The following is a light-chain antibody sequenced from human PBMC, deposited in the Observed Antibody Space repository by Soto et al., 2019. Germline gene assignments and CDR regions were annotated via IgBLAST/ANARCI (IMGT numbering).Light chain of an antibody. J-gene: IGLJ3*02. V-gene: IGLV2-14*01. CDR3: SAYSARSTMV. CDR1: MRDVGAYNL. Sequence: QSVLTQPASVSGSAGQSITICCSGTMRDVGAYNLVSWYQQHPGTAPKLIIYEVRNRPSGISSRFSGSRSGNTASLTISGLQPEVEGDYYSSAYSARSTMVFGGGTKLTVL. CDR2: EVR.